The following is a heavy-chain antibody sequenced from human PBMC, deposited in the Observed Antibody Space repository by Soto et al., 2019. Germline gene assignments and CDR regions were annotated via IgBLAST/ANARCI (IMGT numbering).Heavy chain of an antibody. Sequence: QVQLVESGGGVVQPGRSLRLSCAASGFTFSSYAMHWVSHSPGKGLEWVAVISYDGSNKYYADSVKGRFTIARDNSQTPLYLQMNSLRAEDTAVYYCARDIVATIGLGYYYYYGMDVWGQGTTVTVSS. CDR2: ISYDGSNK. CDR3: ARDIVATIGLGYYYYYGMDV. V-gene: IGHV3-30-3*01. CDR1: GFTFSSYA. J-gene: IGHJ6*02. D-gene: IGHD5-12*01.